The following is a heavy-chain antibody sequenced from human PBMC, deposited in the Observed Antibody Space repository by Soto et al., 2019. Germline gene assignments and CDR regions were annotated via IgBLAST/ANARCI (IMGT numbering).Heavy chain of an antibody. V-gene: IGHV4-34*01. CDR1: VGSFSGYY. CDR3: ARGQDCWSRYPFAY. Sequence: SETLSLPCAVYVGSFSGYYWSWIRQPPGKGLEWIGEISHRGSTKYNPSLKSRVTISVDTSKNQFSLNLSSVTAADTAVYFCARGQDCWSRYPFAYWGQGTLVTVSS. CDR2: ISHRGST. D-gene: IGHD3-3*01. J-gene: IGHJ4*02.